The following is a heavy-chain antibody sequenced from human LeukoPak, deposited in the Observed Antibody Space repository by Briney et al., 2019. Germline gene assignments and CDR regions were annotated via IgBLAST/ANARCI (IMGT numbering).Heavy chain of an antibody. V-gene: IGHV3-23*01. J-gene: IGHJ4*02. CDR3: AKDPNIVVVTGVG. Sequence: GGSLRLSCAASGFTLNNDAMSWVRQAPGKGLEWVSAINGDTTHYAGSVKGRFTISRDNSKNTSYLQMNSLRAEDTAVYYCAKDPNIVVVTGVGWGQGTLVTVSS. CDR2: INGDTT. CDR1: GFTLNNDA. D-gene: IGHD2-21*02.